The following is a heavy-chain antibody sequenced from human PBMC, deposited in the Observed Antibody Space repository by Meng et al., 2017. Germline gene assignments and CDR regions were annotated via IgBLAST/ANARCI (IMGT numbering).Heavy chain of an antibody. CDR1: GGSISSGGYY. D-gene: IGHD4-17*01. CDR2: IYYSGST. J-gene: IGHJ5*02. V-gene: IGHV4-31*03. Sequence: QGQLQESGPGLVKPSQTLSLTCTVSGGSISSGGYYWSWIRQHPGKGLEWIGYIYYSGSTYYNPSLKSRVTISVDTSKNQFSLKLSSVTAADTAVYYCVRSLTVTTVWFDPWGQGTLVTVSS. CDR3: VRSLTVTTVWFDP.